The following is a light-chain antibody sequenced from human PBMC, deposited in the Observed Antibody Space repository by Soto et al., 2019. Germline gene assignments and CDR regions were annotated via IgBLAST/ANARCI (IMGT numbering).Light chain of an antibody. CDR1: QGISNW. CDR3: LQYSTYPVT. Sequence: DIQVTQSPSSLSASVGDRVTITCRASQGISNWLAWYQQKPDKAPKPLIYVASRLHSGVPSRFSGSGSETDFTLTISSLRPEDFATYYCLQYSTYPVTFGGGTKVEI. V-gene: IGKV1D-16*01. J-gene: IGKJ4*01. CDR2: VAS.